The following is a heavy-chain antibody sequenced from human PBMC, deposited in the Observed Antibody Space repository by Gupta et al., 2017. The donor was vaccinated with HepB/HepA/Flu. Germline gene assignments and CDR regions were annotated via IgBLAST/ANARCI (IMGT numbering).Heavy chain of an antibody. Sequence: EVQLVESGGGLVQPGGSLRLSCAASGFTVGSNYMTWVRQAPGKGLEWVSLINSGGSTYYTGSVEGRFTISRDSYKNTLYLQMNGLEAEDTAVYYCARVGGSGSYYRTWGQGILVTVSS. CDR1: GFTVGSNY. V-gene: IGHV3-66*01. D-gene: IGHD3-10*01. J-gene: IGHJ4*02. CDR3: ARVGGSGSYYRT. CDR2: INSGGST.